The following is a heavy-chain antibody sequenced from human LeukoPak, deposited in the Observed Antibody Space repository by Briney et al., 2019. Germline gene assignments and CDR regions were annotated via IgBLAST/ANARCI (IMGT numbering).Heavy chain of an antibody. CDR2: INHSGST. J-gene: IGHJ4*02. CDR1: GGSFSDYY. Sequence: SETLSLTCAVYGGSFSDYYWSWIRQPPGKGLEWIGEINHSGSTNYNPSLKSRVTISVDTSKNQFSLKLSSVTAADTAVYYCARDRGYYDSSGPLYYFDYWGQGTLVTVSS. CDR3: ARDRGYYDSSGPLYYFDY. V-gene: IGHV4-34*01. D-gene: IGHD3-22*01.